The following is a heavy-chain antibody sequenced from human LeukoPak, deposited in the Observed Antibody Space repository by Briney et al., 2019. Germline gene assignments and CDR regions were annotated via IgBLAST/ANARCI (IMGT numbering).Heavy chain of an antibody. Sequence: SETLSLTCTVSGGSISTYYWSWIRQPPGKGLEWIGYICYSGSTNYNPSLKSRLTISVDTSKNQSSLKLSSVTAADTAVYYCARGGPSYYGSGSPFDYWGQGTLVTISS. CDR3: ARGGPSYYGSGSPFDY. V-gene: IGHV4-59*01. D-gene: IGHD3-10*01. CDR1: GGSISTYY. J-gene: IGHJ4*02. CDR2: ICYSGST.